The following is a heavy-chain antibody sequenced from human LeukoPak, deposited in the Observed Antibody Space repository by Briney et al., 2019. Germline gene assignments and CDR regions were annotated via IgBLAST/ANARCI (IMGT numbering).Heavy chain of an antibody. J-gene: IGHJ4*02. CDR1: GYTFNRYD. CDR2: MNPNSGNT. V-gene: IGHV1-8*03. CDR3: ARTLYISAVPGGFDY. Sequence: GASVKVSCKASGYTFNRYDMNWVRQATGQGLEWMGWMNPNSGNTGYAQKFQGRVTITRNTSISTAYMELNSLRSDDTALYYCARTLYISAVPGGFDYWGQGTLVTVSS. D-gene: IGHD6-13*01.